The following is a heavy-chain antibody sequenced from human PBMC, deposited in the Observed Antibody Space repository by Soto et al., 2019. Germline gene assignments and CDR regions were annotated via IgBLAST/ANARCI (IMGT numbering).Heavy chain of an antibody. J-gene: IGHJ4*02. V-gene: IGHV3-64*01. CDR1: GFTFSSYA. CDR3: ARQGRAVSSYYFDY. Sequence: EVQLVESGGGLVQPGGSLRLSCAASGFTFSSYAMHWVRQAPGKGLEYVSAISSNGGSTYYANSVKGRFTISRDTSKNTLYLQMGSLRAEDMAVYYWARQGRAVSSYYFDYWGQGTLVTVSS. D-gene: IGHD3-10*01. CDR2: ISSNGGST.